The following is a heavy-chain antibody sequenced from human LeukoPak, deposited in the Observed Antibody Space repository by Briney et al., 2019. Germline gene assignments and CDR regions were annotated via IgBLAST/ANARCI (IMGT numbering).Heavy chain of an antibody. Sequence: PGGSLRLSCAASGFTFSSYSMNWVRQAPGKGLEWVSSISSSSSYIYYADSVKGRFTISRDNAKNSLYLQMNSLRAEDTAVYYCASAWGITTVVPAANSAGAPDYWGQGTLVTVSS. CDR3: ASAWGITTVVPAANSAGAPDY. V-gene: IGHV3-21*01. CDR2: ISSSSSYI. CDR1: GFTFSSYS. J-gene: IGHJ4*02. D-gene: IGHD2-2*01.